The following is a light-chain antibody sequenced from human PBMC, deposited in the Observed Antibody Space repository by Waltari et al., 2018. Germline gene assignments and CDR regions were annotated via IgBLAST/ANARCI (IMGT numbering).Light chain of an antibody. CDR1: QSISTY. J-gene: IGKJ5*01. CDR2: DAS. CDR3: HQRGSWPIT. Sequence: VLTQSPATLSLSPGAGATLSCRASQSISTYLAWFQRRPGRAPRLLIYDASNRAAGVPARFSGSGSGTDFTLYISSLEPEDFAVYYCHQRGSWPITFGQGTRLEIK. V-gene: IGKV3-11*01.